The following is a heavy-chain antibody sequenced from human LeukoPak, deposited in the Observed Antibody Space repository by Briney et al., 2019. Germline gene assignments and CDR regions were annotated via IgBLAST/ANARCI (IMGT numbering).Heavy chain of an antibody. J-gene: IGHJ4*02. CDR2: ISANGGRA. D-gene: IGHD6-13*01. V-gene: IGHV3-64D*06. CDR3: VKDLYKGDSSSWYYFHY. Sequence: PGGSLRLSCSASGFIISNYAMHWVRQAPGKGLEYVSAISANGGRAYYADSVKGRFTISRDNSKNTLYLQMSSLRAEDTAIYHCVKDLYKGDSSSWYYFHYWGQGTLVTVSS. CDR1: GFIISNYA.